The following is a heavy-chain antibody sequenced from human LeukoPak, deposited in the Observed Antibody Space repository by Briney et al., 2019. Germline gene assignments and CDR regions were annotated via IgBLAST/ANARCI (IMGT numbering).Heavy chain of an antibody. J-gene: IGHJ5*02. CDR3: ALTLSGWYNWFDP. Sequence: GESLKISCKGSGYSFTSYRIGWVRQMPGKGLEWMGIIYPGDSDTRYSPSFQGQVTISADKSISTAYLQWSSLKASDTAMYYCALTLSGWYNWFDPWGQGTLVTVSS. CDR2: IYPGDSDT. V-gene: IGHV5-51*01. CDR1: GYSFTSYR. D-gene: IGHD3-22*01.